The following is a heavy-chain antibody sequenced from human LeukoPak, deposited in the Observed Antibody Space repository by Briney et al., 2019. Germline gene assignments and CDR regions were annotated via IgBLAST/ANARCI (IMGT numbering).Heavy chain of an antibody. CDR1: GFSLSTYW. Sequence: GGSLRLSCAVSGFSLSTYWMHWARQAPGKGLVWVAHSNEDGTGASHADSVKGRFIISRDNAKNTLYLQMNGLRVEDTAVYYCVRVPTNSYGFGQWGQGSLVTVSS. CDR2: SNEDGTGA. CDR3: VRVPTNSYGFGQ. D-gene: IGHD5-18*01. V-gene: IGHV3-74*01. J-gene: IGHJ4*02.